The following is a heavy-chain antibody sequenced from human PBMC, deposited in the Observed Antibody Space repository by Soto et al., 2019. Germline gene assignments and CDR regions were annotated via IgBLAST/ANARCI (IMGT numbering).Heavy chain of an antibody. CDR2: IKSKTDGGTT. CDR3: TTEERYYYDSTDAFDI. Sequence: EVQLVESGGGLVQPGGSLRLSCAASGLTFSDRYMDWVRQAPGKGLEWVGRIKSKTDGGTTDYAAPVKGRFTISRDDSKNTLYLQMNSLKTEDTAVYYCTTEERYYYDSTDAFDIWGQGTMVTVSS. V-gene: IGHV3-15*01. D-gene: IGHD3-22*01. J-gene: IGHJ3*02. CDR1: GLTFSDRY.